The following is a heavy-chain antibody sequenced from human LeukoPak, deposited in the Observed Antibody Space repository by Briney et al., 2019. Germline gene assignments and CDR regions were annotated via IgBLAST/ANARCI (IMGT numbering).Heavy chain of an antibody. CDR1: GDSVSSKNGA. D-gene: IGHD6-19*01. CDR3: ARDLGTSGRYTFDF. Sequence: SQTLSLTCAISGDSVSSKNGAWNWIRQSPSRSLEWLGRTYYRSKWYDEYADSVKGRVTISPDTSKNQFSLHVYSVTPEDTAVYYCARDLGTSGRYTFDFWGQGTLVTVSS. CDR2: TYYRSKWYD. V-gene: IGHV6-1*01. J-gene: IGHJ5*01.